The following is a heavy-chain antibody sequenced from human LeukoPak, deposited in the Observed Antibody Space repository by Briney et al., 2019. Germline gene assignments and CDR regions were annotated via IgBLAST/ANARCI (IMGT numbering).Heavy chain of an antibody. CDR2: IYYSGST. CDR3: ARRGSEPSSYYYYMDV. Sequence: SETLSLTCTVHGGSISSYYWGWIRQPPGKGLEWIGYIYYSGSTNDNPSRKSRVTISVDTSKNQFSLKLSSGTAADTAVYYCARRGSEPSSYYYYMDVWGKGTTVTVSS. V-gene: IGHV4-59*08. J-gene: IGHJ6*03. D-gene: IGHD3-16*01. CDR1: GGSISSYY.